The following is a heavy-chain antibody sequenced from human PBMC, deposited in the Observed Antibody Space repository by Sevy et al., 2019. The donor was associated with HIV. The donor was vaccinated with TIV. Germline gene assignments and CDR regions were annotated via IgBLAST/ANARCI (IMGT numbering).Heavy chain of an antibody. CDR2: MFHSGNT. Sequence: SETLSLNCTVSGYSISSGYYWGWIRQPPGKGLEWIGSMFHSGNTYYSPSLKSRVTLSADTSKNQFSLKLSSVTAADTAVYYCAGTDYKLFYYCGMDVWGQGTTVTVSS. V-gene: IGHV4-38-2*02. CDR3: AGTDYKLFYYCGMDV. CDR1: GYSISSGYY. J-gene: IGHJ6*02. D-gene: IGHD4-4*01.